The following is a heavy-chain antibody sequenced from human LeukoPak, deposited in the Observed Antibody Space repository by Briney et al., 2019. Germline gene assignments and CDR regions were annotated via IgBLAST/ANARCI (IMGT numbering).Heavy chain of an antibody. V-gene: IGHV3-7*03. Sequence: GGSLRLSCAASGFTFSSYWMSWVRQAPGKGLEWVANIKQDGSEKYYVVSVKGRFTISRDNAKNSLYLQMNSLRAEDTAVYYCARDSVGDYFDYWGQGTLVTVSS. J-gene: IGHJ4*02. CDR2: IKQDGSEK. CDR1: GFTFSSYW. CDR3: ARDSVGDYFDY. D-gene: IGHD4-17*01.